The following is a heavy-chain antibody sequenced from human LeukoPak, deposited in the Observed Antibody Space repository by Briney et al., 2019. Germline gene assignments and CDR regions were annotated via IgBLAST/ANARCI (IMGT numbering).Heavy chain of an antibody. J-gene: IGHJ4*02. Sequence: GGSLRLSCTTSGFTFGDYGMSWVRQAPGKGLEWVGLIRSKTYGGTTEYAASVKGRFTISRDDSKTIAYLQMNSLKTEDTAVYYCSRNLYYSGSGSCYSDYWGQGTLVTVSS. CDR1: GFTFGDYG. CDR2: IRSKTYGGTT. V-gene: IGHV3-49*04. CDR3: SRNLYYSGSGSCYSDY. D-gene: IGHD3-10*01.